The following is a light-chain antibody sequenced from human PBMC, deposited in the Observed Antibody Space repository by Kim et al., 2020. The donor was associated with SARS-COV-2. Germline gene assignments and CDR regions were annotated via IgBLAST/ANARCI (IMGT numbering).Light chain of an antibody. CDR3: QQLNSYLYT. CDR1: QDISNF. V-gene: IGKV1-9*01. J-gene: IGKJ2*01. Sequence: ILLTQSPSSLSASVGDRVTITCRASQDISNFLAWYQQKPGGAPRLLIYAASTLQGGVPSRFSGSGSGTDFTLTISSLQPEDFATYYCQQLNSYLYTFGQGTKLEIK. CDR2: AAS.